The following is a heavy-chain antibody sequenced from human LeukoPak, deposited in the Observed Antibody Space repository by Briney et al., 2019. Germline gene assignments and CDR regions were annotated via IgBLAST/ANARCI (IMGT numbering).Heavy chain of an antibody. CDR2: TYYRSKWYN. CDR1: GDSVSSNSAA. J-gene: IGHJ6*02. V-gene: IGHV6-1*01. D-gene: IGHD4-17*01. Sequence: SQTLSLTCAISGDSVSSNSAAWNWIRQSPSRGLEWLGRTYYRSKWYNDYAVSVKGRITINPDTSKNQFSLQLNSVTPEDTAAYYCARSTYGDYDYYYYGMDVWGQGTTVTVSS. CDR3: ARSTYGDYDYYYYGMDV.